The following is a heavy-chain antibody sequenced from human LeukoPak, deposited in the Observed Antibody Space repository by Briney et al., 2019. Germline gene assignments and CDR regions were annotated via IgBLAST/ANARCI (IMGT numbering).Heavy chain of an antibody. CDR1: GYTLTELS. D-gene: IGHD4-23*01. V-gene: IGHV1-24*01. J-gene: IGHJ4*02. CDR3: ACSTVHGGNSGDLNHFDY. CDR2: FDPEDGET. Sequence: ASVKVSCKVSGYTLTELSMHWVRQAPGKGLEWMGGFDPEDGETIYAQKFQGRVTMTEDTSTDTAYMELSSLRSEDTAVYYCACSTVHGGNSGDLNHFDYWGQGTLVTVSS.